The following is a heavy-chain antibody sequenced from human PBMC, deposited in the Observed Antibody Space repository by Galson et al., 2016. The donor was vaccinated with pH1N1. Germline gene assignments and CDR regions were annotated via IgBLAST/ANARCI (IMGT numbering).Heavy chain of an antibody. CDR3: ARERAGAFHL. CDR1: GFTFSTYW. V-gene: IGHV3-7*03. J-gene: IGHJ3*01. CDR2: IKQDGSEK. D-gene: IGHD6-19*01. Sequence: SLRLSCADSGFTFSTYWMTWVRQIPGQGLQWLANIKQDGSEKHYVDSVKGRFTISRDTAKNSLYLQMNSLRAEDTAVYYCARERAGAFHLWGQGTMVIVSS.